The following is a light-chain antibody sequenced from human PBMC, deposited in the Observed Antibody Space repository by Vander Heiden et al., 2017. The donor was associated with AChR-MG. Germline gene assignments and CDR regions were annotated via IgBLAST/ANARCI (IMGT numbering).Light chain of an antibody. CDR2: DAS. J-gene: IGKJ5*01. V-gene: IGKV3D-20*01. Sequence: EIVSTQSPATLSLSPGARAIFPCGASQSVGINNLAGYQQKTGVAARILMYDASNRATGIPERMRGSGSGTDYSPTISRLEPEDSSVYFCQQYGNAPRITFGHGTRLEIK. CDR3: QQYGNAPRIT. CDR1: QSVGINN.